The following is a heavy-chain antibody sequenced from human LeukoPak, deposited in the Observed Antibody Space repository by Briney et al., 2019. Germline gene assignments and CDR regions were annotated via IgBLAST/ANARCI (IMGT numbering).Heavy chain of an antibody. CDR2: IYDSGST. D-gene: IGHD3-22*01. CDR1: GDSTSKYF. Sequence: SETLSLTCSVTGDSTSKYFWSWIRQPPGKGPEWIGHIYDSGSTNYNPSLKSRVTISIDTSKNQFFLKLTSVTAADTAVYYCATHSSGSYGRVFDYWGQRGLVTVSS. J-gene: IGHJ4*02. V-gene: IGHV4-59*01. CDR3: ATHSSGSYGRVFDY.